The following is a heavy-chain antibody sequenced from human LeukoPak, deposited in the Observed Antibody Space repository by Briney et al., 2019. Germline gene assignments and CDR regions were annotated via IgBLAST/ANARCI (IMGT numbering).Heavy chain of an antibody. V-gene: IGHV4-4*02. CDR2: IYHSGST. D-gene: IGHD3-22*01. CDR1: GGSISSSDW. Sequence: PSETPSLTCAVSGGSISSSDWWSWVRQPPGKGLEWIGEIYHSGSTNYNPSLKSRVTISKDKSKNQFFLKLSSVTVADTAVYYCARGDSSGYPDYWGQGTLVTVSS. CDR3: ARGDSSGYPDY. J-gene: IGHJ4*02.